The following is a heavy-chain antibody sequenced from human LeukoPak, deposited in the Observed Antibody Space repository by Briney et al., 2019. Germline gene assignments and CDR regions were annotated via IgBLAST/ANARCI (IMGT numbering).Heavy chain of an antibody. D-gene: IGHD3-10*02. Sequence: PSETLSLTCAVYGGSFSGYYWSWIRQSPGKGLEWIGEINHSGSTNYNPSLESRVTISVDTSKKQFFLKLTSVTAADTAVYFCARRRVLMFNSIDYWGQGTLVTVSS. CDR2: INHSGST. J-gene: IGHJ4*02. V-gene: IGHV4-34*01. CDR1: GGSFSGYY. CDR3: ARRRVLMFNSIDY.